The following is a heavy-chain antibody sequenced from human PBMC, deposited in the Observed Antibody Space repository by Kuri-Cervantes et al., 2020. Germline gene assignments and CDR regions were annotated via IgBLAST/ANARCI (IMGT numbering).Heavy chain of an antibody. CDR3: ATASGYCSGGSCPN. V-gene: IGHV1-18*01. Sequence: ASVKVSCKASGYTFTSYGISWVRQAPGQGLEWMGWISAYNGNTNYAQKLQGRVTMTTDTSTSTAYMELRSLRSDDTAAYYCATASGYCSGGSCPNWGQGTLVTVSS. CDR2: ISAYNGNT. D-gene: IGHD2-15*01. J-gene: IGHJ4*02. CDR1: GYTFTSYG.